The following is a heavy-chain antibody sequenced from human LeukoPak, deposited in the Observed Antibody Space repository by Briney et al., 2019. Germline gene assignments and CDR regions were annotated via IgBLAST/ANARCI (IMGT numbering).Heavy chain of an antibody. CDR1: GFTFSSYW. Sequence: PGGSLRLSCAASGFTFSSYWMSWVRQAPGKGLEWVANIKQDGSEKYYVDSVKGRFTISRDNAKNSLYLQMNSLRAEDTALFYCAKGMAGGGTYSIFDYWGQGTLVTVSS. CDR2: IKQDGSEK. CDR3: AKGMAGGGTYSIFDY. J-gene: IGHJ4*02. V-gene: IGHV3-7*03. D-gene: IGHD1-26*01.